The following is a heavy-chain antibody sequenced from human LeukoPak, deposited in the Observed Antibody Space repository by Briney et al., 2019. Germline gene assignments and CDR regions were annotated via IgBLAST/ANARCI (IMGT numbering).Heavy chain of an antibody. J-gene: IGHJ3*02. CDR1: GFTFSSYA. V-gene: IGHV3-23*01. D-gene: IGHD2-2*01. CDR2: ISGSGGST. Sequence: GGSLRLSCAASGFTFSSYAMSWVRQAPGKGLEWVSAISGSGGSTYYADSVKGRFTISRDNPKNTLYLQMNSLRAEDTAVYYCAKDRIVVVPAAKPRDAFDIWGQGTMVTVSS. CDR3: AKDRIVVVPAAKPRDAFDI.